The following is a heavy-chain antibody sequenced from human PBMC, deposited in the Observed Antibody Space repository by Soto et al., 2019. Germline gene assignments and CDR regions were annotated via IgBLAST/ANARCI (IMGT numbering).Heavy chain of an antibody. CDR2: IYYSGST. CDR3: ARVWSSWPYYFDY. J-gene: IGHJ4*02. Sequence: SSETLSLTCTVSGGSISSYYWSWIRQPPGKGLEWIGYIYYSGSTNYNPSLKSRVTISVDTSKNQFSLKLSSVTAADTAVYYCARVWSSWPYYFDYWGQGTLVTVSS. V-gene: IGHV4-59*01. D-gene: IGHD6-13*01. CDR1: GGSISSYY.